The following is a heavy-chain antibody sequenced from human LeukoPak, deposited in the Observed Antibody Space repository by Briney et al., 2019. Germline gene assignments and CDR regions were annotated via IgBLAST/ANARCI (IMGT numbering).Heavy chain of an antibody. CDR3: ARGAFVVVIAMGPYFDY. D-gene: IGHD2-21*01. J-gene: IGHJ4*02. CDR1: GFTFDDYA. V-gene: IGHV3-9*01. Sequence: GGSLRLSCAASGFTFDDYAMHWVRQAPGKGLEWVSGISWNSGSIGYADSVKGRFTISRDNAKNSLYLQMNSLRAEDTAVYYCARGAFVVVIAMGPYFDYWGQGTLVTVSS. CDR2: ISWNSGSI.